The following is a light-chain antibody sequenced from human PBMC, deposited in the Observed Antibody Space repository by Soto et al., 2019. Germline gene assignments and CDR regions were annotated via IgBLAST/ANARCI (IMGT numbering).Light chain of an antibody. V-gene: IGLV1-40*01. Sequence: QSVLTQPPSVSGAPGQSVTISCTGSSSNIGAGYDVHWYQQRPGGAPRLLIFANSDRPSGVPDRFSASKSYTSASLTIAGLQAEDEADYYCQSYDTSLSGSGVFXTGTKVTVL. CDR3: QSYDTSLSGSGV. J-gene: IGLJ1*01. CDR2: ANS. CDR1: SSNIGAGYD.